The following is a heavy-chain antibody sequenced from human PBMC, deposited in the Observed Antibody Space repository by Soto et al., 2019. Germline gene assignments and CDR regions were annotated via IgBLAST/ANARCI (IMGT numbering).Heavy chain of an antibody. Sequence: LRLSCAGSGFTFSRYSMNWVRQAPGKGLEWVASIGTRGDIYYAESVKGRLTISRDNAKNSLSLEMDSLRVEDTGVYYCAREETAWPLAYGLDVWGQGXTVTVYS. V-gene: IGHV3-21*01. CDR1: GFTFSRYS. CDR3: AREETAWPLAYGLDV. CDR2: IGTRGDI. J-gene: IGHJ6*02. D-gene: IGHD2-21*02.